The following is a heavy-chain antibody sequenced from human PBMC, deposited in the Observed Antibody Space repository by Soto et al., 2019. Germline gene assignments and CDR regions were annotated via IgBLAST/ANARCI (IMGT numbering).Heavy chain of an antibody. J-gene: IGHJ4*02. D-gene: IGHD6-19*01. Sequence: SETLSLTCTVSGGSISSHYWSWIRQPPGKGLECIGYIYYSGSTNYNPSLKSRVTISVDTSKNQFSLKLRSVTAADTAVYYCARRSYYRSGWYYFDYWGQGTLVTVSS. V-gene: IGHV4-59*11. CDR1: GGSISSHY. CDR3: ARRSYYRSGWYYFDY. CDR2: IYYSGST.